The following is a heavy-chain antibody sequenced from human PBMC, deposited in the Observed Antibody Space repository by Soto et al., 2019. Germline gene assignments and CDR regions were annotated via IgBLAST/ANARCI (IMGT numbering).Heavy chain of an antibody. CDR1: GYTFTSYG. J-gene: IGHJ5*02. Sequence: GASVKFSCKASGYTFTSYGISWVRQAPGQGLEWMGWISAYNGNTNYAQKLQGRVTMTTDTSTSTAYMELRSLRSDDTAVYYCARGRYSSSFGNWFDPWGQGTLVTVSS. CDR2: ISAYNGNT. CDR3: ARGRYSSSFGNWFDP. D-gene: IGHD6-6*01. V-gene: IGHV1-18*04.